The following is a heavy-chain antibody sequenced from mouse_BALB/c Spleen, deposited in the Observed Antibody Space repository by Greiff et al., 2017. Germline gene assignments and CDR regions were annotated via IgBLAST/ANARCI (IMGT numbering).Heavy chain of an antibody. Sequence: LQQPGSELVRPGASVKLSCKASGYTFTSYWMHWVKQRPGQGLEWIGNIYPGSGSTNYDEKFKSKATLTVDTSSSTAYMQLSSLTSEDSAVYYCTRSGSKPSYWYFDVWGAGTTVTVSS. CDR1: GYTFTSYW. V-gene: IGHV1S22*01. CDR2: IYPGSGST. J-gene: IGHJ1*01. D-gene: IGHD1-1*01. CDR3: TRSGSKPSYWYFDV.